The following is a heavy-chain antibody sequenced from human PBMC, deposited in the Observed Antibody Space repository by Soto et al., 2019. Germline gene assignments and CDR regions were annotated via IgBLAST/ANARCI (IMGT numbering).Heavy chain of an antibody. J-gene: IGHJ4*02. D-gene: IGHD4-17*01. CDR1: GFTFSTYA. CDR2: ISSNGGST. CDR3: ARSPQYGDYADY. Sequence: GGSLRLSCAASGFTFSTYAMHWVRQAPRKGLEYISAISSNGGSTFYANSAKGRFTISRDNSKNTLYLQMGSLRTEDMAIYYCARSPQYGDYADYWGQGTLVTVSS. V-gene: IGHV3-64*01.